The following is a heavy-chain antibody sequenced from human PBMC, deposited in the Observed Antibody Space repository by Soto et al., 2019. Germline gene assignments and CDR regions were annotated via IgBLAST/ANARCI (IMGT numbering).Heavy chain of an antibody. CDR2: INAGNGNT. Sequence: ASVKVSCKASGYTFTNYAMHWVRQAPGQRLEWMGWINAGNGNTKYAQRFQGRVTMTRDTSTSTVYMELSSLTSEDTAVYYCATSKNIPKSVIGYCSGGSYYGGNYWGQGTLVTVSS. CDR1: GYTFTNYA. J-gene: IGHJ4*02. D-gene: IGHD2-15*01. V-gene: IGHV1-3*01. CDR3: ATSKNIPKSVIGYCSGGSYYGGNY.